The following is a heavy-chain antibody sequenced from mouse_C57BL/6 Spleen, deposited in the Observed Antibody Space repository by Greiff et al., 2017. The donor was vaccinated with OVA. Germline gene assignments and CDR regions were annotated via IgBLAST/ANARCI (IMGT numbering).Heavy chain of an antibody. CDR1: GYTFTSYW. CDR3: ASPPVITTVVAPSCFAY. D-gene: IGHD1-1*01. V-gene: IGHV1-7*01. Sequence: VQLQQSGAELAKPGASVKLSCKASGYTFTSYWMHWVNQRPGQGLEWIGYINPSSGYTKYNQKFKDKATLTADKSSSKAYMQLSSLTYEDSAVYDCASPPVITTVVAPSCFAYWGQGTLVTVAA. CDR2: INPSSGYT. J-gene: IGHJ3*01.